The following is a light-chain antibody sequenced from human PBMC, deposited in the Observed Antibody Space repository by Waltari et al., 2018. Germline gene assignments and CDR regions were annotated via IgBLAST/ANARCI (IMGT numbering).Light chain of an antibody. CDR2: DVS. CDR1: SSDVGGSNY. J-gene: IGLJ3*02. CDR3: SSYTSSSTWV. Sequence: QSALTQPASVSGSPGQSITISCTGTSSDVGGSNYVSWYQPHPGKAPTLMIYDVSNRPSGVSNRFSGSKSGNTASLTISGLQAEDEADYYCSSYTSSSTWVFGGGTKLTVL. V-gene: IGLV2-14*03.